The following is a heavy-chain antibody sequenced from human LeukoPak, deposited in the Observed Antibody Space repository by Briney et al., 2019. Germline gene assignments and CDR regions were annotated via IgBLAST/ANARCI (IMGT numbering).Heavy chain of an antibody. V-gene: IGHV4-34*01. CDR3: ANTRYYDVLTGYWVYGMDV. D-gene: IGHD3-9*01. J-gene: IGHJ6*02. Sequence: SETLSLTCAVYGGSFSGYYWTWIRQPPGKGLEWIGEINHSGVTNHNPSLKSRVTISVDTSKNQFSLNLNSVTAADTAVYYCANTRYYDVLTGYWVYGMDVWGQGTTVTVSS. CDR1: GGSFSGYY. CDR2: INHSGVT.